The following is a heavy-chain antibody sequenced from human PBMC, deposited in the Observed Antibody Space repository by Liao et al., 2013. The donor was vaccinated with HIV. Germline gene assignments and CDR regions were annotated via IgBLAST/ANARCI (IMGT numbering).Heavy chain of an antibody. J-gene: IGHJ5*02. CDR1: GGSISSSNPY. V-gene: IGHV4-39*07. CDR2: ISSSGST. Sequence: QLQLQESGPGLVKSSETLSLICTVSGGSISSSNPYWGWIRQPPGKGLEWIGTISSSGSTYYNPSLKSRVTMSVDTSKNQFSLKVRSVTAADTAVYYCARDCPPYGDYVXYGYWFGPWGQGTLVTVYS. CDR3: ARDCPPYGDYVXYGYWFGP. D-gene: IGHD4-17*01.